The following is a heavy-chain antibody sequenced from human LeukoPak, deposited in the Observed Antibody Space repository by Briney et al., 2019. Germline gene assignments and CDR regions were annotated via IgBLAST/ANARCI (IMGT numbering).Heavy chain of an antibody. J-gene: IGHJ4*02. Sequence: GASVKVSCKASGGTFSSYAISWVRQAPGQGLEWMGGIIPIFGTANYAQKFQGRVTITADESTSTAYMELSGLRSEDTAVYYCARQTLMVRGVLDYWGQGTLVTVSS. CDR2: IIPIFGTA. CDR3: ARQTLMVRGVLDY. V-gene: IGHV1-69*13. CDR1: GGTFSSYA. D-gene: IGHD3-10*01.